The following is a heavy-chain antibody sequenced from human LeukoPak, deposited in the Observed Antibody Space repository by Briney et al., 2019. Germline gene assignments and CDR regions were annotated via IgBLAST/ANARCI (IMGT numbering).Heavy chain of an antibody. V-gene: IGHV1-2*02. D-gene: IGHD6-13*01. J-gene: IGHJ3*02. CDR1: GYTFTSYG. CDR3: ARREYSSSWLVKDDAFDI. CDR2: INPNSGGT. Sequence: GASVKVSCKASGYTFTSYGISWVRQAPGQGLEWMGWINPNSGGTNYAQKFQGRVTMTRDTSISTAYLQWSSLKASDTAMYYCARREYSSSWLVKDDAFDIWGQGTMVTVSS.